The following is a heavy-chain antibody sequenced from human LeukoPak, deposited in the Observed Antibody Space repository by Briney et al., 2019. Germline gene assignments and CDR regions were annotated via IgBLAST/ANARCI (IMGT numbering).Heavy chain of an antibody. CDR3: ARGSLWGGSSWSLGYFDY. J-gene: IGHJ4*02. V-gene: IGHV4-34*01. Sequence: PSETLSLTCAVYGGSFSGYYWSWIRQPPGKGLEWIGEINHSGSTNYNPSLKSRVTISVDTSTNQFSLKLSSVTAADTAVYYCARGSLWGGSSWSLGYFDYWGQGTLVTVSS. CDR2: INHSGST. D-gene: IGHD6-13*01. CDR1: GGSFSGYY.